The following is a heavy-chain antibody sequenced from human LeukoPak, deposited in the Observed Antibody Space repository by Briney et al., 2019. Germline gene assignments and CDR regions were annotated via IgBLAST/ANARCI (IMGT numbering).Heavy chain of an antibody. V-gene: IGHV3-7*01. CDR3: ARISGSGSIYSYFDY. CDR1: GFTFSSYW. J-gene: IGHJ4*02. D-gene: IGHD3-10*01. Sequence: PGGSLRLSCAASGFTFSSYWMSWVRQAPGKGLEWVANIKQDGSEKYYVDSVKSRFTISRDNAKNSLYPQMNSLRAEDTAVYYCARISGSGSIYSYFDYWGQGTLVTVSS. CDR2: IKQDGSEK.